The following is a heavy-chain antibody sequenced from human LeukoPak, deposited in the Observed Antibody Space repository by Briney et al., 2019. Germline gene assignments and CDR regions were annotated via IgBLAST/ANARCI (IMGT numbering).Heavy chain of an antibody. D-gene: IGHD1-14*01. J-gene: IGHJ4*02. Sequence: GGSLRLSCAASGFTFSSYAMHWVRQAPGKGLEWVAVISYDGSNKYYADPVKGRFAISRDNAKNSLYLQMNSLRAEDTAVYYCAREVWGPEYWGQGTLVTVSS. CDR2: ISYDGSNK. CDR3: AREVWGPEY. CDR1: GFTFSSYA. V-gene: IGHV3-30*09.